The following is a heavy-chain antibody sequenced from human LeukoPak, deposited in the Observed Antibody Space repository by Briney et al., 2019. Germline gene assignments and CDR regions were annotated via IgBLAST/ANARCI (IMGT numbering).Heavy chain of an antibody. J-gene: IGHJ4*02. V-gene: IGHV4-59*12. D-gene: IGHD3-22*01. CDR3: ARGGDSSGYVFDY. CDR1: GGSISSYY. CDR2: IYYSGST. Sequence: SETLSLTCTVSGGSISSYYWSWIRQPPGKGLEWIGYIYYSGSTNYNPSLKSRVTISVDTSKNQFSLKLSSVTAADTAVYYCARGGDSSGYVFDYWGQGTLVTVSS.